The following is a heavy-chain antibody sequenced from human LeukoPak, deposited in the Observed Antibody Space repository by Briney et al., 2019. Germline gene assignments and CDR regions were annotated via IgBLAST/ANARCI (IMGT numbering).Heavy chain of an antibody. V-gene: IGHV1-69*13. Sequence: SVKVSCTASGGTFSSYAISRVRQAPGQGLEWMGGIIPIFGTANYAQKFQGRVTITADESTSTAYMELSSLRSEDTDVYYCARDLIAVAGTAWFDPWGQGTLVTVSS. D-gene: IGHD6-19*01. CDR3: ARDLIAVAGTAWFDP. CDR2: IIPIFGTA. CDR1: GGTFSSYA. J-gene: IGHJ5*02.